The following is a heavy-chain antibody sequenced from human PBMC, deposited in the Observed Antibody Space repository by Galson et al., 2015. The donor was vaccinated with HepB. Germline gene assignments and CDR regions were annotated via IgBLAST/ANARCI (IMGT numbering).Heavy chain of an antibody. D-gene: IGHD2-21*01. V-gene: IGHV1-69*13. CDR1: GATSSSYA. CDR2: IIPIFGVP. CDR3: ARAGQLWSQPFDF. J-gene: IGHJ4*02. Sequence: SVKVSCKASGATSSSYAISWVRQAPGQGLEWMGGIIPIFGVPNYAQKFQGRVTITADEYTNTAHMELSSQKSDDTAMYYCARAGQLWSQPFDFWGLGTLVTVSS.